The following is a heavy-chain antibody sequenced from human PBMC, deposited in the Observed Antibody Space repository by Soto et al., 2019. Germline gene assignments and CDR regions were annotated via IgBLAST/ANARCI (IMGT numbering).Heavy chain of an antibody. J-gene: IGHJ4*02. CDR3: ARVPMVVPAAMWCDY. D-gene: IGHD2-2*01. CDR1: GYTFTSYG. CDR2: ISAYNGNT. Sequence: ASVKVSCKASGYTFTSYGISWVRQAPGQGLEWMGWISAYNGNTNYAQKLQGRVTMTTDTSTSTAYMELRSLRSDDTAVYYCARVPMVVPAAMWCDYWGQGTLVTVSS. V-gene: IGHV1-18*01.